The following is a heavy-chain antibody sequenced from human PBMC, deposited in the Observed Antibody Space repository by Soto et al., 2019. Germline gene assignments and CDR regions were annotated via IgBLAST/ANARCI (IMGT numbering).Heavy chain of an antibody. CDR3: AKEGVGGPHFDY. D-gene: IGHD2-15*01. CDR1: GFTFSSYG. J-gene: IGHJ4*02. CDR2: ISYDGSNK. V-gene: IGHV3-30*18. Sequence: QVQLVESGGGGVQPGRSLRLSCAASGFTFSSYGMHWVRQAPGKGLEWVAVISYDGSNKYYADSVKGRFTISRDNSKNTLYLQMNSLRAEDTAVYYCAKEGVGGPHFDYWGQGTLVTVSS.